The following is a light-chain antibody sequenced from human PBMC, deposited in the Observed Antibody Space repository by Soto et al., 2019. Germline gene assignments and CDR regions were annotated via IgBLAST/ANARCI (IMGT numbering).Light chain of an antibody. J-gene: IGKJ4*01. V-gene: IGKV3-20*01. Sequence: EIVLTQTPGTLSLSPGERATLSCRASQSVSRSYLAWYQQKPGQAPRLLIYVASSRATGIPDRFSGSGSGTDFTLTIRRLEPEDFAVYYYQQYGSSPLTFGGGTKVEIK. CDR1: QSVSRSY. CDR3: QQYGSSPLT. CDR2: VAS.